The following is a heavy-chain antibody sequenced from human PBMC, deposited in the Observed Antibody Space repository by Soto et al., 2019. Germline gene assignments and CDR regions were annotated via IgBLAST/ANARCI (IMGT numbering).Heavy chain of an antibody. CDR2: IYTAGGT. Sequence: PGGSLRLSCAASGFTVSNTYMTWIRQPPGKGLECVSVIYTAGGTNYADSVKGRFIISRDNSKNTLYLQMNSLRAEDTAVYYCARALPVAKGGFDPWGRGXLVTVYS. CDR3: ARALPVAKGGFDP. J-gene: IGHJ5*02. D-gene: IGHD2-2*01. CDR1: GFTVSNTY. V-gene: IGHV3-53*01.